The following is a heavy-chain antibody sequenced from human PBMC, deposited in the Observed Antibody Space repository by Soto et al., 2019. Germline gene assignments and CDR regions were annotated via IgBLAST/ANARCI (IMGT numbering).Heavy chain of an antibody. CDR3: ARSYCSGGSRYRRWFDP. CDR2: IYHSGST. Sequence: PSETLSLTCAVSGGSISSGGYSWSWIRQPPGKGLEWIGYIYHSGSTYYNPSLKSRVTISVDRSKNQFSLKLSSVTAADTAVYYCARSYCSGGSRYRRWFDPWGQATLLTVSS. V-gene: IGHV4-30-2*01. D-gene: IGHD2-15*01. J-gene: IGHJ5*02. CDR1: GGSISSGGYS.